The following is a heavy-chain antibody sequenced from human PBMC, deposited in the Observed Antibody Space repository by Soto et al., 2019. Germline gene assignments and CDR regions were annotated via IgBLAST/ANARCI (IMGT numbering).Heavy chain of an antibody. CDR1: GESFSGHY. J-gene: IGHJ4*02. CDR2: INHSGST. D-gene: IGHD2-2*01. Sequence: QVQLQQWGAGLLKPSETLSLTCAVYGESFSGHYWTWIRQPPGKGLEWIGEINHSGSTNYNPSLKSRATISVDTSKNQFSLELKSVTAADTAVYYCARGTGNSCYYWSQGMLVTVSS. V-gene: IGHV4-34*01. CDR3: ARGTGNSCYY.